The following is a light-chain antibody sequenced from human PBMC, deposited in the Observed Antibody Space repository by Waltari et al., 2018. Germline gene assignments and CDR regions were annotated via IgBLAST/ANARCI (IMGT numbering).Light chain of an antibody. J-gene: IGKJ2*01. CDR2: GAS. CDR1: QSVSSSY. Sequence: EIVFTQSPGTLSLSPGERATLSCRASQSVSSSYLAWYQQKPGQAPRLLIYGASSRATGIPDRFSGSGSGTDFTLTISRLEPEDFAVYYCQHYDTSPPTYTFGQGT. V-gene: IGKV3-20*01. CDR3: QHYDTSPPTYT.